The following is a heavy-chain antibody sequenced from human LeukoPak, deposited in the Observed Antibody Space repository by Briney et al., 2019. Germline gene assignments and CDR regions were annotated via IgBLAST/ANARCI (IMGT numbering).Heavy chain of an antibody. V-gene: IGHV3-30*02. J-gene: IGHJ5*02. CDR1: GFTFSTYG. Sequence: GGSLRLSCAASGFTFSTYGMHWVRQAPGKGLEWVAFIRYDGSNKDYVDSVKGRFTISRDNSKSTLDLQKNSLRAEDTAVYYCAKGPVGYCGGGSCYHWFDPWGQGTLVTVSS. CDR3: AKGPVGYCGGGSCYHWFDP. D-gene: IGHD2-15*01. CDR2: IRYDGSNK.